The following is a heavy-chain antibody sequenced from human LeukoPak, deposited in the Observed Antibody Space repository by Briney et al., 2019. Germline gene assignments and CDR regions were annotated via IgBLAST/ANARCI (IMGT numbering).Heavy chain of an antibody. Sequence: GGSLRLSCAASGFNFSIYWMHWVRQAPGKGLVWVSRINSDGSSTNYADSVKGRLTISRDNAKNTLYLQMNSVRAEDTAVYFCAKYSGSYYYPPNWDSWGQGTLVTVSS. D-gene: IGHD1-26*01. V-gene: IGHV3-74*01. CDR1: GFNFSIYW. CDR3: AKYSGSYYYPPNWDS. J-gene: IGHJ4*02. CDR2: INSDGSST.